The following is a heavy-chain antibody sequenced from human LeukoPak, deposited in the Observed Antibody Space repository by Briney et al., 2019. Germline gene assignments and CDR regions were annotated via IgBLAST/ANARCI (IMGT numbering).Heavy chain of an antibody. CDR2: IWYDGSNK. CDR3: AKSPEGGTPDY. Sequence: PAGGSLRLSCAASGFTFSSYGMHWVRQAPGKGLEWVAVIWYDGSNKYYADSVKGRFTISRDNSKNTLYLQMNSLRAEDTAVYYCAKSPEGGTPDYWGQGTLVTVSS. V-gene: IGHV3-33*06. CDR1: GFTFSSYG. D-gene: IGHD1-14*01. J-gene: IGHJ4*02.